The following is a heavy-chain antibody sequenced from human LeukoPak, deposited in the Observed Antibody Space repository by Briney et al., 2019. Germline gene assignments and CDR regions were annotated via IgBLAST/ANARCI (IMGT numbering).Heavy chain of an antibody. CDR1: GESFSPHY. V-gene: IGHV4-34*01. D-gene: IGHD2-21*02. CDR2: INHSGNT. J-gene: IGHJ4*02. Sequence: SETLSLTCAVYGESFSPHYWSWIRQPPGKGLEWIAEINHSGNTNYNPSLKSRVTIATSKNEFSLKLSSVTAADTAVYYCARGYPAGDLPYYFDYWGQGTLVTVSS. CDR3: ARGYPAGDLPYYFDY.